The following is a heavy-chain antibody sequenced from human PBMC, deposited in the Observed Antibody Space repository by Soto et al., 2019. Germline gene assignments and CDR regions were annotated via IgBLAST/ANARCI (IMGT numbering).Heavy chain of an antibody. J-gene: IGHJ4*02. CDR2: INPSGGST. CDR1: GYTFTSYY. CDR3: ARGLLPIPDPQTRYSSGWMAGY. V-gene: IGHV1-46*01. Sequence: GASVKVSCKASGYTFTSYYMHWVRQAPGQGLEWMGIINPSGGSTSYAQKFQGRVTMTRDTSTSTVYMELSSLRSEDTAVYYCARGLLPIPDPQTRYSSGWMAGYWGQGTLVTVSS. D-gene: IGHD6-19*01.